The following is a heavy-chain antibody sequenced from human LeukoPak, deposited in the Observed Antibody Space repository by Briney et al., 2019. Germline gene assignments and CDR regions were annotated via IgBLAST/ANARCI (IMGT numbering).Heavy chain of an antibody. Sequence: SETLSLTCAVYGGSFSGHYWSWIRQPPGKGLEWIGEINHSGSTNYNPSLKSRVTISVDTSKNQFSLKLSSVTAADTAVYYCARLSPAYCGGDCPYYFDYWGQGTLVTVSS. CDR2: INHSGST. J-gene: IGHJ4*02. CDR3: ARLSPAYCGGDCPYYFDY. CDR1: GGSFSGHY. V-gene: IGHV4-34*01. D-gene: IGHD2-21*02.